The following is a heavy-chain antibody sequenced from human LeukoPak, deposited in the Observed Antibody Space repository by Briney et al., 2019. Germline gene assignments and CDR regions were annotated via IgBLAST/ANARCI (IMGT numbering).Heavy chain of an antibody. Sequence: PGRSLRLSCAASGFTSDDYAMHWVRQAPGKGLEWVSGISWNSGSIGYADSVKGRFTTSRDNAKNSLYLQMDSMRAEDMALYYCAKGSYDFWSGGYYFDYWGQGTLVTVSS. J-gene: IGHJ4*02. CDR1: GFTSDDYA. D-gene: IGHD3-3*01. CDR2: ISWNSGSI. CDR3: AKGSYDFWSGGYYFDY. V-gene: IGHV3-9*02.